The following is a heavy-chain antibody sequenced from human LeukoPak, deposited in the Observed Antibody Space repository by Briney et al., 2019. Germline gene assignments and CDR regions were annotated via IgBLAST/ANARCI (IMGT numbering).Heavy chain of an antibody. CDR2: MNPDSGNT. V-gene: IGHV1-8*02. CDR1: GYTFFNYD. J-gene: IGHJ4*02. D-gene: IGHD2-2*01. CDR3: TRAIRHQLLSDY. Sequence: GASVKVSCKASGYTFFNYDINWVRQATGQGPEWMGWMNPDSGNTGYAQKFQGRVTMTRDSSITTAYMELISLRFEDTAAYYCTRAIRHQLLSDYWGQGTLVTVSS.